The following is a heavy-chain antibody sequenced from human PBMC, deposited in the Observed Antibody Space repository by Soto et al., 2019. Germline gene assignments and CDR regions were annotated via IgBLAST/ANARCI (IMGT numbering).Heavy chain of an antibody. J-gene: IGHJ3*02. CDR1: GFNFPAYA. Sequence: EVQLLESGGGLVQPGGSLRLSCAASGFNFPAYAMNWVRQAPGKGLQWVSGLVGSGADINYADSVRGRFTVSRDNSRNTLYLQMNSLRDEDTAVYYCAKDLISKNGVWEPCDMWGRWTKVTVSS. D-gene: IGHD2-8*01. CDR2: LVGSGADI. V-gene: IGHV3-23*01. CDR3: AKDLISKNGVWEPCDM.